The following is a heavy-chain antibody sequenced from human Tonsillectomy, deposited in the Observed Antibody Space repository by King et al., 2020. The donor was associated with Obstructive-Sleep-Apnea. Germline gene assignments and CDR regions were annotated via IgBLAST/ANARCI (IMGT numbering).Heavy chain of an antibody. CDR3: ARAEDTAMVPFSYDYGMDV. Sequence: QLVQSGAEVKKPGSSVKVSCKASGGTFSSYAISWVRQAPGQGLEWMGGIIPIFGTANYAQKFQGRVTITADESTSTAYMELSSLRSEDTAVYYCARAEDTAMVPFSYDYGMDVWGEGTKVTVSS. CDR1: GGTFSSYA. D-gene: IGHD5-18*01. CDR2: IIPIFGTA. J-gene: IGHJ6*04. V-gene: IGHV1-69*01.